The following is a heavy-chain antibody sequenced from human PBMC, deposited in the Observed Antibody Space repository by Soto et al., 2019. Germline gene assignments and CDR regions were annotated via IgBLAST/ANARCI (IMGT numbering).Heavy chain of an antibody. V-gene: IGHV3-23*01. CDR2: ISGSGGST. CDR1: GFTFSSYA. Sequence: HPGGSLRLSCAASGFTFSSYAMSWVRQAPGKGLEWVSAISGSGGSTYYADSVKGRFTISRDNSKNTLYLQMNSLRAEDTAVYYCAKHGGSYSMYYFDYWGQGTLVTVSS. D-gene: IGHD1-26*01. J-gene: IGHJ4*02. CDR3: AKHGGSYSMYYFDY.